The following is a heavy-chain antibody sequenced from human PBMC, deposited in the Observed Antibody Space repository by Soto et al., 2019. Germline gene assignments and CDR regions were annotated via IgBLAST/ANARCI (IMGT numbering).Heavy chain of an antibody. Sequence: SETLSLTCAVSSGSIDNVYWWSWVRQSPGKGLEWIGETSHDGVTNYNPSLEGRVTISVDKSKNQFSLKLSSVTAADTAVYYCARAAMGGSSWPFDYWGQGTLVTVSS. CDR1: SGSIDNVYW. V-gene: IGHV4-4*02. CDR2: TSHDGVT. CDR3: ARAAMGGSSWPFDY. J-gene: IGHJ4*02. D-gene: IGHD6-13*01.